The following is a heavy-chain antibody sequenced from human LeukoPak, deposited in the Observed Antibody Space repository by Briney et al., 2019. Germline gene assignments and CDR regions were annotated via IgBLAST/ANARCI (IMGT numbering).Heavy chain of an antibody. Sequence: SETLSLTCTVSGGSISSSYWSWIRQPPGKGLEWIGSIYYSGSTYYNPSLKSRVTISVDTSKNQFSLKLSSVTAADTAVYYCARGPGSGYLYYYYMDVWGKGTTVTVSS. CDR3: ARGPGSGYLYYYYMDV. D-gene: IGHD3-3*01. CDR1: GGSISSSY. V-gene: IGHV4-39*07. J-gene: IGHJ6*03. CDR2: IYYSGST.